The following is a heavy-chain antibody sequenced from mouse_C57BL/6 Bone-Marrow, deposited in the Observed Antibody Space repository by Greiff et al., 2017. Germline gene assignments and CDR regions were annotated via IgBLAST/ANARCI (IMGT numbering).Heavy chain of an antibody. CDR3: ARDYGSIYWYFDV. CDR2: IYPRDGST. Sequence: VKLMESGPELVKPGASVTLSCKASGYTFTSYDINWVKQRPGQGLEWIGWIYPRDGSTKYNEKFKGKATLTVDTSSSTAYMELHSLTSEDSAVYVCARDYGSIYWYFDVWGTGTTVTVSA. J-gene: IGHJ1*03. D-gene: IGHD1-1*01. CDR1: GYTFTSYD. V-gene: IGHV1-85*01.